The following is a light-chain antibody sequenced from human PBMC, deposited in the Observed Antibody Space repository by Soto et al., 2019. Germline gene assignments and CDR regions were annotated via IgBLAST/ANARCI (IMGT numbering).Light chain of an antibody. CDR3: CSYTSSSTYV. CDR2: DVS. CDR1: SSDVGAYNY. J-gene: IGLJ1*01. V-gene: IGLV2-14*01. Sequence: QSALTQPASVSGSPGQSITISCIGTSSDVGAYNYVSWYQQHPGKAPKFMIFDVSNRPSGVSNRFSGSKSGNTASPTISGLQAEDEADYYCCSYTSSSTYVFGTGTKLTVL.